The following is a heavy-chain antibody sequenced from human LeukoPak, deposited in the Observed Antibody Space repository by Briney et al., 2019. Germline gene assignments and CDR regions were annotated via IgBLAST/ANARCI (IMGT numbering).Heavy chain of an antibody. J-gene: IGHJ3*02. D-gene: IGHD3-3*01. CDR1: GGSISSYY. CDR3: AREGPPQGSGYYDAFDI. CDR2: IYTSGST. Sequence: SETLSLTCTVSGGSISSYYWSWIRQPAGKGLEWIGRIYTSGSTNYNPSLKSRVTMSVDTSKNQFSLKLSSVTAADTAVYYCAREGPPQGSGYYDAFDIWGQGTMVTVSS. V-gene: IGHV4-4*07.